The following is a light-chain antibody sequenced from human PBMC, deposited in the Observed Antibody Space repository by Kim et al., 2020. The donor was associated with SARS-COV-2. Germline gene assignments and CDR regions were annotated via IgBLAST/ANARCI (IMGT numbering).Light chain of an antibody. CDR1: TGPVTSTQF. J-gene: IGLJ2*01. V-gene: IGLV7-46*01. Sequence: PGSTVTLTGASSTGPVTSTQFPYRFQQKPGQAPRTLIYHTSDKHPWSPARFSGSLLGGRAVLTLSGAQPDDEADYPCLLSYSGVVIFGGGTKVTVL. CDR3: LLSYSGVVI. CDR2: HTS.